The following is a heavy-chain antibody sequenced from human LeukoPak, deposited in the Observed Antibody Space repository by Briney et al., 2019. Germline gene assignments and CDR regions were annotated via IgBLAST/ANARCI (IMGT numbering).Heavy chain of an antibody. J-gene: IGHJ4*02. D-gene: IGHD6-6*01. Sequence: GDSVKVSCKASGYTFTSYGISWVRQAPGQGLQWMGWISAYNGNTNYAQKVQGRVTMTTDTSTSTAYMELRSLRSDDTAVYYCARDSAASSSRPQDSYFDYWGQGTLVTVSS. V-gene: IGHV1-18*01. CDR2: ISAYNGNT. CDR1: GYTFTSYG. CDR3: ARDSAASSSRPQDSYFDY.